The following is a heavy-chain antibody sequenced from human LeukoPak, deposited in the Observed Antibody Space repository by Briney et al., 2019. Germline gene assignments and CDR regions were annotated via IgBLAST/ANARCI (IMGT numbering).Heavy chain of an antibody. CDR1: GFTFSSYG. V-gene: IGHV3-33*06. CDR3: AKAAVVSGYDEGYYYYYYMDV. Sequence: GGSLRLSCAASGFTFSSYGMHWVRQAPRKGLEWVAVIWYDGSNKYYADSVKGRFTISRDNSKNTLYLQMNSLRAEDTAVYYCAKAAVVSGYDEGYYYYYYMDVWGKGTTGTVSS. J-gene: IGHJ6*03. D-gene: IGHD5-12*01. CDR2: IWYDGSNK.